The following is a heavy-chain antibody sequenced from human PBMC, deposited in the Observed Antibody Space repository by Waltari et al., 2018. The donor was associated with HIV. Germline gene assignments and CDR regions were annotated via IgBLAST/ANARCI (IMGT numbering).Heavy chain of an antibody. J-gene: IGHJ2*01. CDR3: GRAFGVAVGAPTCCDH. CDR2: ISDSAASV. D-gene: IGHD1-26*01. Sequence: LEFGGRLVPPGGSLQPSCEASGFSFANYVMTWVRQSPGKGPEGASPISDSAASVLYTEPRKVRVSLSRAQAKNPLFLQIDILRGEGTATSYCGRAFGVAVGAPTCCDHGGRGALV. V-gene: IGHV3-23*01. CDR1: GFSFANYV.